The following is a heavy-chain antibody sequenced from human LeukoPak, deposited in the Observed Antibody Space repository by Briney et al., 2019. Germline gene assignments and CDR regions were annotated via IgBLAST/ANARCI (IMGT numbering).Heavy chain of an antibody. CDR3: ARDLRLFGYSSSSSENYFDY. V-gene: IGHV4-59*01. Sequence: PSETLSLTCTVSGGSISSYYWSWIRQPPGKGLEWIGYIYYSGSTNYNPSLKSRVTISVDTSKNQFSLKLSSVTAEDTAVYYCARDLRLFGYSSSSSENYFDYWGQGTLVTVSS. D-gene: IGHD6-6*01. CDR2: IYYSGST. J-gene: IGHJ4*02. CDR1: GGSISSYY.